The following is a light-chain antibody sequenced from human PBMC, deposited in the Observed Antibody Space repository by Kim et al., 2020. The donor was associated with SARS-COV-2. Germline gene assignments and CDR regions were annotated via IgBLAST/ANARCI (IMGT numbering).Light chain of an antibody. CDR3: QQYSSSPAT. CDR2: GAP. V-gene: IGKV3-20*01. J-gene: IGKJ1*01. CDR1: QSVRSNY. Sequence: CPGDRATLSCRASQSVRSNYLAWYQQKPGQAPRLLIYGAPSRATGIPDRFSGSGSGTDFTLTITRLEPEDFAVYYCQQYSSSPATFGQGTKVDIK.